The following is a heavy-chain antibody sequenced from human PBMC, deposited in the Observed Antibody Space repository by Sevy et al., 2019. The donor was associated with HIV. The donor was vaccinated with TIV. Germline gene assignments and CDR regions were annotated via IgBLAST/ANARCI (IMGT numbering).Heavy chain of an antibody. CDR1: GGSISKIGNY. V-gene: IGHV4-39*01. CDR3: AKIYDY. CDR2: IFPTGKT. D-gene: IGHD3-3*01. Sequence: SETLSLTCSVSGGSISKIGNYWGWVRQPPGERLEWIGDIFPTGKTNYNPSLKSRATIPLDTSKNQFSLKLSSVTAADTAVYYCAKIYDYWGPGALVTVSS. J-gene: IGHJ4*02.